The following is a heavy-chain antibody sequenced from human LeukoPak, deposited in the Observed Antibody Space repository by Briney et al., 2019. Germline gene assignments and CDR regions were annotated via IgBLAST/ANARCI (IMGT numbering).Heavy chain of an antibody. CDR1: GGSISSGDYY. J-gene: IGHJ4*02. CDR3: ARVEYSYASYFDY. V-gene: IGHV4-31*03. D-gene: IGHD5-18*01. CDR2: IYYSGST. Sequence: SETLSLTCTVSGGSISSGDYYWSWIRQHPGEGLEWIGNIYYSGSTYYNPSLKSRITMSIDTSKNQFSLKLSSVTTADTAVYFCARVEYSYASYFDYWGQGTLVTVSS.